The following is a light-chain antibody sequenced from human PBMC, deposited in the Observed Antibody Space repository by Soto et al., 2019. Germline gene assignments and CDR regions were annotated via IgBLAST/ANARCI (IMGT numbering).Light chain of an antibody. J-gene: IGLJ3*02. CDR2: VNT. CDR1: SSNIGADFG. Sequence: QSVLTQPPSVSGAPGQTITISCTGSSSNIGADFGVHWYQQLPGAAPKLVIFVNTNRPSGVPDRFSGSKSGTSASPAITGLQAEDEADYYCQSYDRSLSGWVFGTGTKLTVL. CDR3: QSYDRSLSGWV. V-gene: IGLV1-40*01.